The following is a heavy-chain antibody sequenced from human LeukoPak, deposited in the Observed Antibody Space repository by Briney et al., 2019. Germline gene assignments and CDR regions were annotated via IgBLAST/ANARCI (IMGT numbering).Heavy chain of an antibody. CDR1: GGSISNGDHY. V-gene: IGHV4-61*08. J-gene: IGHJ5*02. Sequence: SETLSLTCTVSGGSISNGDHYWSWIRQHPGKGLEWIGHIYYSGSTYYNPSLKHRVTISVDTSKNQFSLRLSSVTAADTAVYYCARDGAVVPAAIGWFDPWGQGTLVTVSS. CDR3: ARDGAVVPAAIGWFDP. CDR2: IYYSGST. D-gene: IGHD2-2*01.